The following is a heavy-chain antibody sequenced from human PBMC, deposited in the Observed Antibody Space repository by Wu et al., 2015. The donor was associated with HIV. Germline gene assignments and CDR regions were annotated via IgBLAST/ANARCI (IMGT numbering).Heavy chain of an antibody. CDR3: ARDLCVRGVCYRSPGDWVPTP. Sequence: QVQLVQSGAEVKKPGASVKVSCKASGYTFTSYGISWVRQAPGQGLEWMGWISAYNGNTNYAQKLQGRVTMTTDTSTSTAYMELRSLRSDDTAVYYCARDLCVRGVCYRSPGDWVPTPWGQGPSVTVSS. J-gene: IGHJ5*02. V-gene: IGHV1-18*01. CDR1: GYTFTSYG. D-gene: IGHD2-8*02. CDR2: ISAYNGNT.